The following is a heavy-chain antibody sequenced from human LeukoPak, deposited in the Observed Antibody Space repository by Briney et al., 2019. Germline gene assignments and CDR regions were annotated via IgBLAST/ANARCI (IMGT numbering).Heavy chain of an antibody. CDR1: GFTFSDYG. Sequence: TGGSLRLSCAASGFTFSDYGMNWVRQAPGKGLEWISYISRSSSAIFYADSVKGRFTISRDSAKRSLYLQMSSLRAEDTAVYYCARDHPPNIAAGVFDIWGQGTMVTVSS. V-gene: IGHV3-48*04. J-gene: IGHJ3*02. CDR3: ARDHPPNIAAGVFDI. D-gene: IGHD6-25*01. CDR2: ISRSSSAI.